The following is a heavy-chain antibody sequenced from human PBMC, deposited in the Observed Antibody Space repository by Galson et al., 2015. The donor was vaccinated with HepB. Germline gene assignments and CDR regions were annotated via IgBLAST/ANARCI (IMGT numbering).Heavy chain of an antibody. CDR2: INTNTGNP. J-gene: IGHJ6*03. D-gene: IGHD3-3*01. Sequence: VKVSCKASGYTFTSYAMNWVRQAPGQGLEWMGWINTNTGNPTYAQGFTGRFVFSLDTSVSTAYLQISSLKAEDTAVYYCARRYQRITIFGVVAPFAGYYYYMDVWGKGTTVTVSS. CDR3: ARRYQRITIFGVVAPFAGYYYYMDV. V-gene: IGHV7-4-1*02. CDR1: GYTFTSYA.